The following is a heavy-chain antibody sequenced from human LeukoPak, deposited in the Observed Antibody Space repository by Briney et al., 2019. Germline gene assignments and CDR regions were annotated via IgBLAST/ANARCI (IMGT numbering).Heavy chain of an antibody. CDR3: ARGASLRFLEWLLHPLTDY. Sequence: ASVKVSCKASGYTFTSYGISWVRQAPGQGLEWMGIINPSGGSTSYAQKFQGRVTMTRDTSTSTVYMELSSLRSEDTAVYYCARGASLRFLEWLLHPLTDYWGQGTLVTVSS. J-gene: IGHJ4*02. CDR2: INPSGGST. D-gene: IGHD3-3*01. V-gene: IGHV1-46*01. CDR1: GYTFTSYG.